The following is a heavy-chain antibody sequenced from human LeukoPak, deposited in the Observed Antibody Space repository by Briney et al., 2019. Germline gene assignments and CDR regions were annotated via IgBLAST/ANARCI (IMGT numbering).Heavy chain of an antibody. Sequence: PSETLSPTCAVSGYSISSGYYWGWIRQPPGKGLEWIGSIYHSGSTYYNPSLKSRVTISVDTSKNQFSLKLSSVTAADTAVYYCARDYGDYAGYWGQGTLVTVSS. V-gene: IGHV4-38-2*01. D-gene: IGHD4-17*01. CDR1: GYSISSGYY. J-gene: IGHJ4*02. CDR3: ARDYGDYAGY. CDR2: IYHSGST.